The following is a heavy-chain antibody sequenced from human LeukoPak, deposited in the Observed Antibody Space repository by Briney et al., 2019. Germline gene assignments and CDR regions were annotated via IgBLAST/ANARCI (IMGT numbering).Heavy chain of an antibody. J-gene: IGHJ5*02. CDR1: GYSISSGYY. V-gene: IGHV4-38-2*01. D-gene: IGHD3-3*01. CDR2: IYHSGST. CDR3: ARSRTLFGVVINWFDP. Sequence: SETLSLTCAVSGYSISSGYYWGWIRQPPGKGLEWIGSIYHSGSTYYNPSLKSRVTISVDTSKNQFSLKLSSVTAADTAVYDCARSRTLFGVVINWFDPSGQGTPVTVSS.